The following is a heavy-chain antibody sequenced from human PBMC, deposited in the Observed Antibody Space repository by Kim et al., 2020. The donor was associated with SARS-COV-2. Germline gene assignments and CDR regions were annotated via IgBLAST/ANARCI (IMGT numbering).Heavy chain of an antibody. J-gene: IGHJ4*02. Sequence: SVKVSCKASGGTFSSYAISWVRQATGQGLEWMGGIIPIFGTANYAQKFQGRVTITADESTSTAYMELSSLRSEDTAVYYCARDRTLGNEFDYWGQGTLVTVSS. D-gene: IGHD1-1*01. CDR1: GGTFSSYA. CDR2: IIPIFGTA. V-gene: IGHV1-69*13. CDR3: ARDRTLGNEFDY.